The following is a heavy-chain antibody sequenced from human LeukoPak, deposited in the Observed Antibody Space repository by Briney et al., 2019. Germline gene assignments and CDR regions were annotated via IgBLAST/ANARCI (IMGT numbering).Heavy chain of an antibody. D-gene: IGHD6-19*01. J-gene: IGHJ3*02. CDR3: ARSDSEQWLISGAFDI. Sequence: PGGSLRLSCAASGFTVRSNYISWARQAPGKGLEWVSVIYSGGSTYYADSVKGRFTLSRDNSKNTVYLQMNSLRAEDTAVYYCARSDSEQWLISGAFDIWGQGTMVTVSS. CDR1: GFTVRSNY. V-gene: IGHV3-53*01. CDR2: IYSGGST.